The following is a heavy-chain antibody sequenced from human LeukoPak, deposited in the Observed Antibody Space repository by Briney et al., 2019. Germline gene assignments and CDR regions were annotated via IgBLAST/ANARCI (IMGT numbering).Heavy chain of an antibody. CDR2: INPNSGGT. D-gene: IGHD2-2*01. Sequence: ASVKVSCKASGYTFTGYYMHWVRQAPGQGLEWMGWINPNSGGTNYAQKFQGRVTMTRDMSTSTVYMELSSLRAEDTAVYYCAREVGGAYYSYYMDVWGKGTTVTISS. CDR1: GYTFTGYY. J-gene: IGHJ6*03. CDR3: AREVGGAYYSYYMDV. V-gene: IGHV1-2*02.